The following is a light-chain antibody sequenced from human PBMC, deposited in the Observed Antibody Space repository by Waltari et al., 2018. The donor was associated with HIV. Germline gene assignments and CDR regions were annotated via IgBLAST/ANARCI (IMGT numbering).Light chain of an antibody. V-gene: IGLV1-40*01. Sequence: QSVLTQPHSVSGAPGQRVTISCTGSSSNIGAGYDVHWYHQLPGTAPKLLIYGNSNRPSGVPDRFSGSKSGTSASLAITGLQAEDEADYYCQSYDSSLSGSVFGGGTKLTV. CDR2: GNS. CDR1: SSNIGAGYD. CDR3: QSYDSSLSGSV. J-gene: IGLJ2*01.